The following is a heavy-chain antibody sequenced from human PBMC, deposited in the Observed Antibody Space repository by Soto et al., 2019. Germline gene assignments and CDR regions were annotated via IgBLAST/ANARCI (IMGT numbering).Heavy chain of an antibody. CDR2: IYSIGST. CDR1: GGSISSSSY. V-gene: IGHV4-39*01. J-gene: IGHJ6*02. Sequence: QLQLQESGPGLVKPSETLSLTCTVSGGSISSSSYWGWIRQPPGKGLEWIGSIYSIGSTYYNPSLKRRVPISVATSKNQFSRKLSSVTAAETAVYYCRRSSRYSTDVWGQGTTVTVSS. D-gene: IGHD6-13*01. CDR3: RRSSRYSTDV.